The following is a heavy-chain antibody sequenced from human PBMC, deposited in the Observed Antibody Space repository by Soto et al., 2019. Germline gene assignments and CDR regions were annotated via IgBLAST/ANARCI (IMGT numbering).Heavy chain of an antibody. V-gene: IGHV1-24*01. CDR3: ATSRTGTRDY. CDR1: CYTLTELS. J-gene: IGHJ4*02. CDR2: FDPEDGET. Sequence: SVEVSCKVSCYTLTELSMHWVRQAPGKGLEWMGGFDPEDGETIYAQKFQGRVTMTEDTSTDTAYMEMSSLRSEDTAVYYCATSRTGTRDYWRQGSRVTVSS. D-gene: IGHD1-7*01.